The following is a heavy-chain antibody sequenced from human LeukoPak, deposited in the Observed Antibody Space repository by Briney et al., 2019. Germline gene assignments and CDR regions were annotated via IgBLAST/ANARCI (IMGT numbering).Heavy chain of an antibody. CDR1: GFTVSSNY. CDR3: ARTQLSYYYYYMDV. CDR2: IYSGGST. Sequence: GGSLRLSCAASGFTVSSNYMSWVRQAPGKGLEWVSVIYSGGSTYYADSVKGRFTISRDNSKNMVYLQMNSLRAEDTGVYYCARTQLSYYYYYMDVWGNGTTVTISS. V-gene: IGHV3-66*01. D-gene: IGHD1-1*01. J-gene: IGHJ6*03.